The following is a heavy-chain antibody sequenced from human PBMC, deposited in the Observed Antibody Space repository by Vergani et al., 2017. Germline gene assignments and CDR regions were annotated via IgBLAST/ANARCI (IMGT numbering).Heavy chain of an antibody. Sequence: QVQLQESGPGLVKPSQTLSLTCSVSGDSISSGVYYWSRIRQPPGKGLEWIGSVSYSGTTFYNPSLKSRVTVSVDTSKNHFSLKLNSVTAADTAVYYCARDGGEYDKDALDVWGQGTKVTVTS. CDR1: GDSISSGVYY. D-gene: IGHD2-21*01. V-gene: IGHV4-39*02. CDR3: ARDGGEYDKDALDV. CDR2: VSYSGTT. J-gene: IGHJ3*01.